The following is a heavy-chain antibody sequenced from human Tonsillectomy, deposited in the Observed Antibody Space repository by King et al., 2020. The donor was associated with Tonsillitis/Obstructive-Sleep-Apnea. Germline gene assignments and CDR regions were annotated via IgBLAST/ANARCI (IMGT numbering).Heavy chain of an antibody. D-gene: IGHD2-15*01. CDR1: GFTFSSYS. J-gene: IGHJ6*03. V-gene: IGHV3-48*02. CDR3: ARDIPIVVVVAATLNYYYYMDV. CDR2: ICSSSSTI. Sequence: VQLVQSGGGLVQPGGSLRLSCAASGFTFSSYSMNWVRQAPGKGLEWVSYICSSSSTIYYADSVKGRFTISRDNAKNSLYLQMNSLRDEDTAVYYCARDIPIVVVVAATLNYYYYMDVWGKGTTVTVSS.